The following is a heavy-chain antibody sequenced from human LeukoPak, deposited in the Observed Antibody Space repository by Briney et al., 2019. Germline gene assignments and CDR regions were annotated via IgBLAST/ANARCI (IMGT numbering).Heavy chain of an antibody. Sequence: PGGSLRLSCAASGFTFSSYAMSWVRQAPGKGLEWVSAISGSGGSTYYADSVKGRFTISRDNSKNTLYLQMNSLRAEDTAVYYCAKDRYYDFWSGYYAAWGQGALVTVSS. CDR1: GFTFSSYA. J-gene: IGHJ5*02. CDR2: ISGSGGST. CDR3: AKDRYYDFWSGYYAA. V-gene: IGHV3-23*01. D-gene: IGHD3-3*01.